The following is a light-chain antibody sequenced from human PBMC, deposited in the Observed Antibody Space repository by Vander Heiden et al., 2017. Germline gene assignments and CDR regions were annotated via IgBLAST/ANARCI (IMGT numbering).Light chain of an antibody. CDR1: SSDVGGYNY. J-gene: IGLJ2*01. CDR3: TSYSSRTTWV. V-gene: IGLV2-14*01. CDR2: EVR. Sequence: QSALTPPAPVSGSPGQSITTSCTGTSSDVGGYNYVSWYQQHQRKAPKAIIYEVRNSPSGVSNRCSGSKSGNTASLTIVGRQAEDEADYYCTSYSSRTTWVFGGGTKLTVL.